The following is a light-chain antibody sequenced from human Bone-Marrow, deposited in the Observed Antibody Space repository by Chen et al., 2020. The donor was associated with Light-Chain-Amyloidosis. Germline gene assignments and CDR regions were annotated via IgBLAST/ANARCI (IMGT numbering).Light chain of an antibody. V-gene: IGLV3-21*02. CDR1: NIGSTS. CDR2: DDS. Sequence: SYVLTQSSSVSVAPGQTATIACGGNNIGSTSVHWYQQTPGQAPRLVVYDDSDRPSGIPERLSGSNSGNTATLTISRVEAGDEADYYCQVWDRSSDRPVFGGGTKLTVL. CDR3: QVWDRSSDRPV. J-gene: IGLJ3*02.